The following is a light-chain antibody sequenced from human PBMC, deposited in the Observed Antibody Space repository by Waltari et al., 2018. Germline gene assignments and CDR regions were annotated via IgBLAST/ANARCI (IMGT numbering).Light chain of an antibody. Sequence: DIQLTKSPSPLSASEGDRVTITCRASQNIRSYLNWYQQSPGKAPNLLIYGASSLQSGIPSRFSGSGYGTDFTLTISSLQPEDFTTYYCQQGYTAPLTFGGGTKLEIK. V-gene: IGKV1-39*01. J-gene: IGKJ4*01. CDR3: QQGYTAPLT. CDR2: GAS. CDR1: QNIRSY.